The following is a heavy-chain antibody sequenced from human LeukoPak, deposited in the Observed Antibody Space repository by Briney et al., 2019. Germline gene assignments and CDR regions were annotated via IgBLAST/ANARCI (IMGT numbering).Heavy chain of an antibody. V-gene: IGHV3-48*03. CDR2: ISSRAGTI. CDR3: ARDVGSHFEQGYNYFDP. J-gene: IGHJ5*02. CDR1: GFTFSSYE. Sequence: GGSLRLSCSASGFTFSSYEMNWVRQAPGKGLEWVSSISSRAGTIYYADSVKGRFTISRDNAKNSLYLQMNSLRAEDTAVYYCARDVGSHFEQGYNYFDPWGQGTLVTVSS. D-gene: IGHD2-15*01.